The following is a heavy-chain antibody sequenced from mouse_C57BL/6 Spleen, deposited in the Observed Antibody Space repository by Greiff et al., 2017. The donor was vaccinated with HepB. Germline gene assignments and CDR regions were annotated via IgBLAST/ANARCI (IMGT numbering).Heavy chain of an antibody. CDR2: ISSGGSYT. D-gene: IGHD2-5*01. J-gene: IGHJ2*01. CDR1: GFTFSSYG. Sequence: EVHLVESGGDLVKPGGSLKLSCAASGFTFSSYGMSWVRQTPDKRLEWVATISSGGSYTYYPDSVKGRFTISRDNAKNTLYLQMSSLKSEDTAMYYCARQGYSNYQYYFDYWGQGTTLTVSS. CDR3: ARQGYSNYQYYFDY. V-gene: IGHV5-6*01.